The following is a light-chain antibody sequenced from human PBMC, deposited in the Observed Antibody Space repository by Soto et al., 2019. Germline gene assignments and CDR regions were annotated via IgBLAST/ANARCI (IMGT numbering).Light chain of an antibody. CDR2: GNS. J-gene: IGLJ2*01. Sequence: QSVLTQPPSVSGAPGQRVTISCTGNSSNIGAGYDVHWYQQLPGTAPKLLIYGNSNRPSGVPDRFSGSKSGTSASLAITGLQAEDEADYYCQSYDDILSGHVVFGGGTKLTVL. V-gene: IGLV1-40*01. CDR3: QSYDDILSGHVV. CDR1: SSNIGAGYD.